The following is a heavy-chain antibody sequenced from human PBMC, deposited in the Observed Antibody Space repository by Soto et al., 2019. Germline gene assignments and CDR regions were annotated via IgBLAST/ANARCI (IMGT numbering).Heavy chain of an antibody. V-gene: IGHV3-23*01. D-gene: IGHD4-4*01. J-gene: IGHJ6*02. Sequence: GGSLRLSCAASGFTFTSHAINWVRQSPGKGLEWVSAISSSGGTTYYADSVKGRFTISRDNSKNTLYLQMNSLRAEDTAVYFCAKVRSNLYHYYVMDVWAQRTTVTVSS. CDR1: GFTFTSHA. CDR2: ISSSGGTT. CDR3: AKVRSNLYHYYVMDV.